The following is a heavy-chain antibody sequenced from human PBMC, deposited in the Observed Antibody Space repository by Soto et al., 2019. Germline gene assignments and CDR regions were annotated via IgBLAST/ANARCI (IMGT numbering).Heavy chain of an antibody. CDR3: ATDGGLYYYGSGSYYTFDY. Sequence: ASVKVSCKVSGYTLTELSMHWVRQAPGKGLEWMGGFDPEDGETIYAQKCQGRETMTENIATDTAYMELSRPRSEDTAVYYCATDGGLYYYGSGSYYTFDYWGQGTLVTVSS. V-gene: IGHV1-24*01. CDR1: GYTLTELS. D-gene: IGHD3-10*01. J-gene: IGHJ4*02. CDR2: FDPEDGET.